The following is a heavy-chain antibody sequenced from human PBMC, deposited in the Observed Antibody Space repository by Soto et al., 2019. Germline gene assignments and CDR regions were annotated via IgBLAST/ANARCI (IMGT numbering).Heavy chain of an antibody. D-gene: IGHD4-17*01. V-gene: IGHV4-31*03. J-gene: IGHJ4*02. CDR3: ARGGMTTVTFAGFDY. Sequence: SETLSLTCTVSGGSISSGGYYWSWIRQHPGKGLEWIGYIYYSGSTYYNPSLKSRVTISVDTSKNQFSLKLGSVTAADTAVYYCARGGMTTVTFAGFDYWGQGTLVTVSS. CDR2: IYYSGST. CDR1: GGSISSGGYY.